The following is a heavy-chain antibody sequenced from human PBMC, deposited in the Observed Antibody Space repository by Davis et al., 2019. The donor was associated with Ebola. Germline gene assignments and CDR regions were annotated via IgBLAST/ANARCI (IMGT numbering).Heavy chain of an antibody. CDR2: INQDGSEK. D-gene: IGHD2/OR15-2a*01. V-gene: IGHV3-7*01. CDR1: GFTFSSYW. J-gene: IGHJ4*02. CDR3: VRDRDFSFDQ. Sequence: GESLKISCAASGFTFSSYWMSWVRQAPGKGLEWVANINQDGSEKYYVDSVKGRFTISRDNAKNSLYLQMNSLRDEDTAVYYCVRDRDFSFDQWGRGILVTVSS.